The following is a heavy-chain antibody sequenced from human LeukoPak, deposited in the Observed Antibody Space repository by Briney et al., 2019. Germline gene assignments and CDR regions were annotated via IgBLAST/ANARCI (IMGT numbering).Heavy chain of an antibody. D-gene: IGHD3-3*01. Sequence: GASVKVSCRASGYTFTGYYMHWVRQAPGQGLEWMGWINPNSGGTNYAQKFQGRVTMTRDTSISTAYMELSRLRSDDTAVYYCASGRMEWLVYYYYGMDVWGQGTTVTVSS. CDR1: GYTFTGYY. J-gene: IGHJ6*02. CDR2: INPNSGGT. CDR3: ASGRMEWLVYYYYGMDV. V-gene: IGHV1-2*02.